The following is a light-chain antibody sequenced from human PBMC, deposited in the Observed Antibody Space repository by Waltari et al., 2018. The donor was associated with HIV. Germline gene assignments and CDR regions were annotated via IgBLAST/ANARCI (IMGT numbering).Light chain of an antibody. CDR2: RDT. J-gene: IGLJ2*01. CDR3: ATWDDSLNGVL. V-gene: IGLV1-47*01. CDR1: SSNIGSNS. Sequence: SVLTQPPSASGTPGQKVTIPCSGSSSNIGSNSVLWYQQLPGAAPNLLIYRDTQRPSGFPDRFSGSKSGTSASLAISGLRSEDEAVYSCATWDDSLNGVLFGGGTNLNVL.